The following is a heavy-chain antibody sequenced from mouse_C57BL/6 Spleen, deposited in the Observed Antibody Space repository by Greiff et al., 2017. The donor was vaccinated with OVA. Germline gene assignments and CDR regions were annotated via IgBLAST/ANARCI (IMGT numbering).Heavy chain of an antibody. CDR3: AAGAYYYGSSYYAMDY. V-gene: IGHV1-59*01. D-gene: IGHD1-1*01. CDR2: IDPSDSYT. CDR1: GYTFTSYW. J-gene: IGHJ4*01. Sequence: QVQLQQPGAELVRPGTSVKLSCKASGYTFTSYWMHWVKQRPGQGLEWIGVIDPSDSYTNYNQKFKGKATLTVDTSSSTAYMQLSSLTSEDSAVYYCAAGAYYYGSSYYAMDYWGQGTSVTVSS.